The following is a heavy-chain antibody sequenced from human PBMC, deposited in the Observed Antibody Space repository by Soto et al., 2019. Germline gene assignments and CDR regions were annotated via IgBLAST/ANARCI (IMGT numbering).Heavy chain of an antibody. CDR1: GYTFTNYG. D-gene: IGHD1-1*01. CDR3: ARVAFDRNNWYFRGSNWFDP. CDR2: ISAYNDNT. V-gene: IGHV1-18*01. Sequence: ASVRVSCKASGYTFTNYGISWVRQAPGQGLEWMGWISAYNDNTNSAQKLQGRVTMTTDTSTSTAYMELRNLRSDDTAVYYCARVAFDRNNWYFRGSNWFDPWGQGTLVTVSS. J-gene: IGHJ5*02.